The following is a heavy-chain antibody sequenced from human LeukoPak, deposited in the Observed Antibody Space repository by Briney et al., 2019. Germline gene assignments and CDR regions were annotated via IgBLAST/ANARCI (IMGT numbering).Heavy chain of an antibody. D-gene: IGHD2-2*02. CDR1: GYTFTSYG. CDR3: ARGSIVVVPAAIRWFDP. Sequence: ASVKVSCKASGYTFTSYGISWVRQAPGQGLEWMGWISAYNGNTNYAQKLQGRVTMTTDTSTSTAYMELRSLRSDDTVVYYCARGSIVVVPAAIRWFDPWGQGTLVTVSS. CDR2: ISAYNGNT. V-gene: IGHV1-18*01. J-gene: IGHJ5*02.